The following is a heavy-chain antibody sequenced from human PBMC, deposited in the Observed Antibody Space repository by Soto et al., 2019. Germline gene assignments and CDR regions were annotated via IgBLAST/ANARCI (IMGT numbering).Heavy chain of an antibody. V-gene: IGHV3-33*01. CDR2: IWYDGSNK. D-gene: IGHD3-16*01. Sequence: QVQLVESGGGVVQPGRSLRLSCAASGFSFSTYGMHWVRQAPGKGLEWVAVIWYDGSNKYYADSVKGRFTISRDNSKNTMYLXLXXXXXXXXXXXXXXXXXXXXXXXXGGDYWGQGTLVT. CDR1: GFSFSTYG. J-gene: IGHJ4*02. CDR3: XXXXXXXXXXXGGDY.